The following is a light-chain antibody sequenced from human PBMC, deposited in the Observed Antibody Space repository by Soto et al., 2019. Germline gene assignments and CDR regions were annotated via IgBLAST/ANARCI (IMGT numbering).Light chain of an antibody. Sequence: QSALTQPASVSGSPGQSSTISCTGTSSDVGGYNYVSWYQQQPGKAPKLMIYDVSNRPSGVSNRFSGSKSGNTASLTISGLQAEDEADYFCSLYTSSTTLVFGGGTKLTV. CDR3: SLYTSSTTLV. CDR2: DVS. J-gene: IGLJ3*02. CDR1: SSDVGGYNY. V-gene: IGLV2-14*01.